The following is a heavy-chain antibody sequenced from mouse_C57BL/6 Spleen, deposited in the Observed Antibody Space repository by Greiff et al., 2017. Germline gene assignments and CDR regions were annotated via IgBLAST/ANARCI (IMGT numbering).Heavy chain of an antibody. CDR1: GYAFSSYW. CDR2: IYPGDGDT. Sequence: VQLHQSGAELVKPGASVKISCKASGYAFSSYWMNWVKQRPGKGLEWIGQIYPGDGDTNYNGKFKGKATLTADKSSSTAYMQLSSLTSEDSAVYFCARRVSYYGSSYVDYWGQGTTLTGSS. CDR3: ARRVSYYGSSYVDY. D-gene: IGHD1-1*01. V-gene: IGHV1-80*01. J-gene: IGHJ2*01.